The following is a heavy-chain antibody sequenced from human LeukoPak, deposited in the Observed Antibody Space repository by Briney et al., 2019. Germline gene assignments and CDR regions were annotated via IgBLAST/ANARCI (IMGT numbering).Heavy chain of an antibody. J-gene: IGHJ5*02. CDR1: GFTFSSYA. Sequence: GGSLRLSCAASGFTFSSYAMSWVRQAPGKGLEWVSAISGSGGNTYYADSVKGRFTISRDNSKNMLYLRINSLRVEDTAVYYCVKEVVVSAAVGTVGFDPWGQGTLVIVSS. D-gene: IGHD6-13*01. CDR2: ISGSGGNT. V-gene: IGHV3-23*01. CDR3: VKEVVVSAAVGTVGFDP.